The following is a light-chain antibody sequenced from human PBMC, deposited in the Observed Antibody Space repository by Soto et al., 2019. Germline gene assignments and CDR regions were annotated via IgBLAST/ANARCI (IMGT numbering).Light chain of an antibody. CDR3: QQYDNLPLS. J-gene: IGKJ4*01. V-gene: IGKV1-33*01. CDR1: QDITTS. Sequence: DLQMTQSPSFLSASVGDRVTITCQASQDITTSLNWYQQKPGKAPKLLMYDASNLETGDPSRYSGSGSGTDFTFTISSLQAEDIATSYSQQYDNLPLSFGGGTKVEIK. CDR2: DAS.